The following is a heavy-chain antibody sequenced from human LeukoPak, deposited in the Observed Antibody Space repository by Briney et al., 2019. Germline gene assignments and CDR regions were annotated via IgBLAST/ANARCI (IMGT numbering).Heavy chain of an antibody. Sequence: GASVKVSCKASGGTFSSYAISWVRQAPGQGLEWMGRIIPILGIANYAQKFQGRVTITADKSTSTAYMELSSLRSEDTAAYYCARGKEDYNSSGYYYRHAFDIWGQGTMVTVSS. CDR3: ARGKEDYNSSGYYYRHAFDI. CDR2: IIPILGIA. J-gene: IGHJ3*02. CDR1: GGTFSSYA. D-gene: IGHD3-22*01. V-gene: IGHV1-69*04.